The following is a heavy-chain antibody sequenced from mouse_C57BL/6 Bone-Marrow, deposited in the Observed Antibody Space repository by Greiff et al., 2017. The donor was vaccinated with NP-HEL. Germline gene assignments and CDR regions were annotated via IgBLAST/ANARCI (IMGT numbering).Heavy chain of an antibody. J-gene: IGHJ1*03. CDR1: GYTFTSYW. D-gene: IGHD1-1*01. CDR2: IDPNSGGT. CDR3: ARKTTVEDYWYFDV. Sequence: VQLQQPGAELVKPGASVKLSCKASGYTFTSYWMHWVKQRPGRGLEWIGRIDPNSGGTKYNEKFKSKATLTVDKPSSTAYMQISSLTSEDSAVYYCARKTTVEDYWYFDVWGTGTTVTVSS. V-gene: IGHV1-72*01.